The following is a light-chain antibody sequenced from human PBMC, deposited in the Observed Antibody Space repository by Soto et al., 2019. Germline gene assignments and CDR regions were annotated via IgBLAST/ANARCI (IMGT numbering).Light chain of an antibody. V-gene: IGLV2-11*01. J-gene: IGLJ1*01. CDR1: SSDVDNYNN. CDR3: CSYAGTYTGV. Sequence: QSALTQPRSVSGSPGQSVTISCTRTSSDVDNYNNVSWYQQHPGKAPKLLIYYVNNRPSGVPYPFSGSTSGNTASLTVSGLQTGDEADYCCCSYAGTYTGVFGTGTKVTVL. CDR2: YVN.